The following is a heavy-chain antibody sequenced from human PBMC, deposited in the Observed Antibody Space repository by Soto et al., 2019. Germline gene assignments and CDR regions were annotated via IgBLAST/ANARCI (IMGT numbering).Heavy chain of an antibody. CDR2: ISYDGSNK. J-gene: IGHJ6*02. V-gene: IGHV3-30-3*01. CDR3: AREMRAYRHYYYYGMDV. D-gene: IGHD3-16*02. CDR1: GFTFSSYA. Sequence: PGGSLRLSCAASGFTFSSYAMHWVRQAPGKGLEWVAVISYDGSNKYYADSVKGRFTISRDNSKNTLYLQMNSLRAEDTAVYYCAREMRAYRHYYYYGMDVWGQGTTVTVSS.